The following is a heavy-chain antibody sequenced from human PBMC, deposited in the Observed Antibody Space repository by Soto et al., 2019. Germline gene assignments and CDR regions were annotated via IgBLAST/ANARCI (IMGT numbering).Heavy chain of an antibody. CDR3: AKENWANPDS. Sequence: PSETLSLTCNVSGGSISSGGYYWTWVRQAPGKGLEWVSAIGGGGVPTYHADSVKGRFTISRDNSKNTLYLQMNSLRAEDTAVYYCAKENWANPDSWGQGTLVTVSS. J-gene: IGHJ4*02. D-gene: IGHD7-27*01. V-gene: IGHV3-23*01. CDR1: GGSISSGGYY. CDR2: IGGGGVPT.